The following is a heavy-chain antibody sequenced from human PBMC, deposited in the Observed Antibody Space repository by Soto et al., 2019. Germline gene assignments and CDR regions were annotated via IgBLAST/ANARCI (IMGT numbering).Heavy chain of an antibody. Sequence: GGSLRLSCAASGFTFSSYAMSWVRQAPGKGLEWVSAISGSGGSTYYADSVKGRFTISRDNSKNTLYLQMNSLRAEDTAVYYCAKDIVLMVYATDLPQFDYWGQGTLVTVSS. CDR1: GFTFSSYA. D-gene: IGHD2-8*01. CDR2: ISGSGGST. CDR3: AKDIVLMVYATDLPQFDY. J-gene: IGHJ4*02. V-gene: IGHV3-23*01.